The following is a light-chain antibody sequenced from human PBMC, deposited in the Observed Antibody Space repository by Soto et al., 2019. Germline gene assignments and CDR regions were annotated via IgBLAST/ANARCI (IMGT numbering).Light chain of an antibody. Sequence: EIVLTQSPGTLSLSPVERATLSCRASQSVRSSYLAWYQQKPGQAPRLLIYGASSRATGIPARFSGSGSGTDFTLTISSLEPEDFAVYYCQQRNNWPITFGQGTRLEIK. J-gene: IGKJ5*01. V-gene: IGKV3D-20*02. CDR3: QQRNNWPIT. CDR1: QSVRSSY. CDR2: GAS.